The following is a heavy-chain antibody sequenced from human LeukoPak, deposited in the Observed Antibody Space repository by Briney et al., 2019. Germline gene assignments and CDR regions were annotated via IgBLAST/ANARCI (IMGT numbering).Heavy chain of an antibody. CDR1: GGSISSYY. Sequence: SETLSLTCTVSGGSISSYYWSWVRQSAGKGLEWIGRIYTSGSTNYNPSLKSRVTMSVDTSKNQFSLKLSSVTAADTAVYYRARDLRDRSYYMDVWGKGTTVTVSS. J-gene: IGHJ6*03. CDR3: ARDLRDRSYYMDV. CDR2: IYTSGST. V-gene: IGHV4-4*07.